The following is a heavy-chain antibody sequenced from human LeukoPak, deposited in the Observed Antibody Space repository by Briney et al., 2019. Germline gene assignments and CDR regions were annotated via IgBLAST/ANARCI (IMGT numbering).Heavy chain of an antibody. J-gene: IGHJ4*02. D-gene: IGHD3-22*01. Sequence: RPGGSLRLSCAASGFTFSSYWMSWVRQAPGKGLEWVSGINWKGGSTGYADSVKGRFTSSRDNAKNSLYLQMNSLRAEATAVYYCARGTHYYDISGYDYWGQGTLVIVSS. CDR1: GFTFSSYW. V-gene: IGHV3-20*04. CDR2: INWKGGST. CDR3: ARGTHYYDISGYDY.